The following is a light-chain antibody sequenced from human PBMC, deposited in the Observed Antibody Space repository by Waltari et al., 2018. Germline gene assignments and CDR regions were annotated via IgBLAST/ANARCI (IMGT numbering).Light chain of an antibody. V-gene: IGKV1-39*01. CDR2: GAS. J-gene: IGKJ1*01. Sequence: DIQMTQSPSSLSASIGDTITVTCRASQNIRTYLNWYQQKPAKAPKLLIFGASSLPRGVPSRFSGSASGTEFTLTITSLQPDDFATYFCQQSFSSPWTFGRGTTV. CDR3: QQSFSSPWT. CDR1: QNIRTY.